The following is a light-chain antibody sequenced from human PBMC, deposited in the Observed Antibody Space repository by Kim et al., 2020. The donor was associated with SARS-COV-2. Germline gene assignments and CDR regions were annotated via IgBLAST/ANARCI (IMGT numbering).Light chain of an antibody. CDR2: GAS. J-gene: IGKJ2*01. CDR3: QQSYNTPYT. CDR1: QSITIY. Sequence: ASVGDKVTITCRASQSITIYLNWYQEKPGKAPKLLIYGASNLQSGVPSRFSGSASGTDFTLTISSLQPEDFATYYCQQSYNTPYTFGQGTKLEI. V-gene: IGKV1-39*01.